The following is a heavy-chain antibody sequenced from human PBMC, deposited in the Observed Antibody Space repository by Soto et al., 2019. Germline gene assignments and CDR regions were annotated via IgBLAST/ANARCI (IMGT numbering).Heavy chain of an antibody. Sequence: GGSLRLSCAASGFTFTNAWINWVRQAPGKGLEWVGRIKSKLDGGTTDFAASVKGRFAISRDDSTHMVYLQMTSLKTEDTAIYYCTTDSYMTTIVVRFDYWGHGTLVTVSS. CDR2: IKSKLDGGTT. D-gene: IGHD3-22*01. CDR3: TTDSYMTTIVVRFDY. J-gene: IGHJ4*01. V-gene: IGHV3-15*07. CDR1: GFTFTNAW.